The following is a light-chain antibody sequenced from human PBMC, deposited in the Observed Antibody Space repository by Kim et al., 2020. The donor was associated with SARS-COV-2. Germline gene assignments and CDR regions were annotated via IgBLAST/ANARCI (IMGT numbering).Light chain of an antibody. Sequence: SSELTQDPAVSVALGQTVRITCQGDSLRSYYATWYQQKPGQAPIVVIYGKNNRPSGIPDRFSGSSSGNTASLTITGTQAGDEADYDCNSRDSNDNVVFG. CDR2: GKN. CDR1: SLRSYY. V-gene: IGLV3-19*01. CDR3: NSRDSNDNVV. J-gene: IGLJ2*01.